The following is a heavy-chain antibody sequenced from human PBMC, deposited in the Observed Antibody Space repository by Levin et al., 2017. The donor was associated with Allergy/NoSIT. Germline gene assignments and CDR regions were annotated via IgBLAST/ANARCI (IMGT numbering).Heavy chain of an antibody. CDR1: GFSFSTSGVG. J-gene: IGHJ5*02. CDR3: AHRLGYCTTTSCYVDWFDP. D-gene: IGHD2-2*01. V-gene: IGHV2-5*02. Sequence: GSGPTLVKPTQTLTLTCTFSGFSFSTSGVGVGWIRQPPGKALEWLALIYWDDDKRYSPSLKSRLTITKDTSKNQVVLTMTNMDPVDTATYYCAHRLGYCTTTSCYVDWFDPWGQGTPVTVSS. CDR2: IYWDDDK.